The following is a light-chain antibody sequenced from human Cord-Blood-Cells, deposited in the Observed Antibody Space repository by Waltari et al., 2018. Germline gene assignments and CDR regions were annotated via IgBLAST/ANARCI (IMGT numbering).Light chain of an antibody. V-gene: IGLV2-14*01. CDR3: SSYTSSSTYV. J-gene: IGLJ1*01. Sequence: QSALPQPASVSGSPGQSITLSCTGTSSDVGGYNYVSWYQQHPGKAPKLMIYEVSNRPSGVSNRFSGSKSGNTASLTISGLQAEDEADYYCSSYTSSSTYVFGTGTKVTVL. CDR1: SSDVGGYNY. CDR2: EVS.